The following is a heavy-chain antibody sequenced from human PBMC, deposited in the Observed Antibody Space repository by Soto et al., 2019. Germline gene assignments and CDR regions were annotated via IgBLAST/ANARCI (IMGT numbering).Heavy chain of an antibody. CDR3: AKAGTGEYSYDFDC. CDR1: GFTFSSYG. V-gene: IGHV3-30*18. Sequence: GGSLRLSCAASGFTFSSYGMHWVRQAPGKGLEWVAVISYDGSNKYYADSVKGRFTISRDNSKNTLYLQMNSLRAEDTAVYYCAKAGTGEYSYDFDCWGQGT. J-gene: IGHJ4*02. D-gene: IGHD5-18*01. CDR2: ISYDGSNK.